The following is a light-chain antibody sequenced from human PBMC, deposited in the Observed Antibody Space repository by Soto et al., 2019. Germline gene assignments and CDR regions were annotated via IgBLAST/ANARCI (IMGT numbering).Light chain of an antibody. CDR2: TAS. CDR3: QQVDSFPLT. Sequence: DIQMTQSPSSVSASVGDRITITCRASQDISRWLAWYQQKPGRAPNLLIYTASTLESGVPSRFSGSGSGTDFTLTISNLQPEDFATYYYQQVDSFPLTFGGGTKVEIK. J-gene: IGKJ4*01. CDR1: QDISRW. V-gene: IGKV1D-12*01.